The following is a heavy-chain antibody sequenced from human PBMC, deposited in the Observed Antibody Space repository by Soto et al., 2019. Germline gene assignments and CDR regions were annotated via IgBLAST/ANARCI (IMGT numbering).Heavy chain of an antibody. CDR2: IYSGGST. Sequence: SVIPPLTKTVSGGNIISYVGNWIRRQAGKGMEWIWRIYSGGSTSYNPSLKRRVTLSVDTSKSQFSLRLTSVTAADTGVYYCARASVRRPGGGSWTMPSEFWGHGTLVTGSS. V-gene: IGHV4-4*07. CDR1: GGNIISYV. D-gene: IGHD2-15*01. CDR3: ARASVRRPGGGSWTMPSEF. J-gene: IGHJ4*03.